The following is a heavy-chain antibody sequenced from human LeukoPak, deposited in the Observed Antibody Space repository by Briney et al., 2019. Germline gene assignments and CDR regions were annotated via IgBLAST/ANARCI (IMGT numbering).Heavy chain of an antibody. J-gene: IGHJ4*02. CDR3: ARVAAAGNYYFDY. CDR1: GGSFSGYY. CDR2: INHSGST. D-gene: IGHD6-13*01. V-gene: IGHV4-34*01. Sequence: SETLSLTCAVYGGSFSGYYWSWIRQPPGKGLEWIGEINHSGSTNYNPSLKSRVTISIDTSKNQFSLKLSSVTAADTAVYFCARVAAAGNYYFDYWGQGTLVTVSS.